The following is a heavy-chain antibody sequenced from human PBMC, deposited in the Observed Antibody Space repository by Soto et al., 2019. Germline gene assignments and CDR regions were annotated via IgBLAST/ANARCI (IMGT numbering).Heavy chain of an antibody. J-gene: IGHJ3*02. Sequence: PSETLSLTCAVYGGSFSGYYWSCIRQPPGKGLEWIGEINHSGSTNYNPSLKSRVTISVDTSKNQFSLKLSSVTAADTAVYYCARRHWTYVDAFDIWGQGTMVTV. D-gene: IGHD1-7*01. CDR3: ARRHWTYVDAFDI. CDR2: INHSGST. V-gene: IGHV4-34*01. CDR1: GGSFSGYY.